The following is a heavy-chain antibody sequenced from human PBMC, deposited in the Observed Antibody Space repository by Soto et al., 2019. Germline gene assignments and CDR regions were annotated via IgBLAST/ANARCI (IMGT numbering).Heavy chain of an antibody. J-gene: IGHJ5*02. CDR1: GYRFTKSA. V-gene: IGHV1-3*01. D-gene: IGHD6-6*01. CDR3: ARDHGTPRSPNNWFDP. Sequence: ASLKGYCKGSGYRFTKSAMDWVRQTTGQRLEWMGWISGGNGNTNYAQKLQGRVTMTTDTSTSTAYMELRSLRSDDTAVYYCARDHGTPRSPNNWFDPWGQGTLVTVSS. CDR2: ISGGNGNT.